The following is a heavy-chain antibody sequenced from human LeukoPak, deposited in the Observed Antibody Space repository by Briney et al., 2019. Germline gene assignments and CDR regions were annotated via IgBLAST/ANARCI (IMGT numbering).Heavy chain of an antibody. CDR2: IRYAGSNK. CDR3: AKDRTIFGVVIGGY. J-gene: IGHJ4*02. D-gene: IGHD3-3*01. V-gene: IGHV3-30*02. CDR1: GFTFSTYA. Sequence: GGSLRLSCAASGFTFSTYAMHWVRQAPGKGLEWVAFIRYAGSNKYYADSVKGRFTISRDNSKNTLYLQMNSLRAEDTAVYYCAKDRTIFGVVIGGYWGQGTLVTGSS.